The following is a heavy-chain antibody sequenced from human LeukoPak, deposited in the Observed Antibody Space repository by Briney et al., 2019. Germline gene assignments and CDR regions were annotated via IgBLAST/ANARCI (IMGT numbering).Heavy chain of an antibody. CDR2: INPSGGST. J-gene: IGHJ4*02. D-gene: IGHD1-26*01. CDR1: GYTFTSYY. Sequence: ASVKVSCKASGYTFTSYYMHWVRQAPGQGLGWMGIINPSGGSTSYAQKFQGRVTMTRDMSTSTVYMELSSLRSEDTAVYHCASSSSEWELVFDYWGQGTLVTVSS. CDR3: ASSSSEWELVFDY. V-gene: IGHV1-46*01.